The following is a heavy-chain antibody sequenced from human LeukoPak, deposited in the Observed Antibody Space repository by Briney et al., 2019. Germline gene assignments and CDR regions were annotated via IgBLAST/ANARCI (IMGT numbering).Heavy chain of an antibody. V-gene: IGHV4-39*01. D-gene: IGHD3-3*01. CDR2: VYYSGST. Sequence: PSETQSLTCTVSGDSFFNSSYYWGWIRQPPGGGLEWIGDVYYSGSTYYNPSLKSRVTISLDTSNNQFSLNLNSVTAADTAVYYCARHLDITIFAVVTAPYMDVWGKGTTVTVSS. CDR3: ARHLDITIFAVVTAPYMDV. CDR1: GDSFFNSSYY. J-gene: IGHJ6*03.